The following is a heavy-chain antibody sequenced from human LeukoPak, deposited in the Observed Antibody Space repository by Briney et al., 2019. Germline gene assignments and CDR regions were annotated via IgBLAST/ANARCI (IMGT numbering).Heavy chain of an antibody. J-gene: IGHJ4*02. CDR3: ARDPGEEAYSGSYSADY. CDR1: GYTFTGYY. CDR2: INPNSGGT. D-gene: IGHD1-26*01. V-gene: IGHV1-2*02. Sequence: ASVKVSCKASGYTFTGYYMHWVRQAPGQGLEWMGWINPNSGGTNYAQKFQGRVTMTRDTSISTDYMELSRLRSDDTAVYYCARDPGEEAYSGSYSADYWGQGTLVTVSS.